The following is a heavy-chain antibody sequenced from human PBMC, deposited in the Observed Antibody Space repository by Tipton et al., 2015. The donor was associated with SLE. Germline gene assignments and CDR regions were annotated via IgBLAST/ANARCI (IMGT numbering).Heavy chain of an antibody. CDR1: GFSFTTYA. CDR2: ISGDSGST. V-gene: IGHV3-23*01. CDR3: AKDVPDTAMDLGAFEI. Sequence: GSLRLSCAASGFSFTTYAMSWVRQAPGKGLEWVSAISGDSGSTYYADSVKGRFTISRDSSRNTLSLQMDSLRAEDTAMYYCAKDVPDTAMDLGAFEIWGQGTMVSVSS. J-gene: IGHJ3*02. D-gene: IGHD5-18*01.